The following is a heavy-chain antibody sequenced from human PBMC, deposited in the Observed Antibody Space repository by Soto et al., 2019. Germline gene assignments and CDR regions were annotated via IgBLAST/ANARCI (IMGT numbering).Heavy chain of an antibody. V-gene: IGHV3-30-3*01. Sequence: QVQLVESGGGVVQPGRSLRLSCAASGFTFSSCAMHWVRQAPGKGLEWVALISYDGSNKYYADSVKGRFTISRDNSKXXXXXXXXXXXXXXXXXXXXXXXXXXXXXXXXXXXFDYWGQGTLVTVSS. CDR1: GFTFSSCA. J-gene: IGHJ4*02. CDR2: ISYDGSNK. CDR3: XXXXXXXXXXXXXXXFDY.